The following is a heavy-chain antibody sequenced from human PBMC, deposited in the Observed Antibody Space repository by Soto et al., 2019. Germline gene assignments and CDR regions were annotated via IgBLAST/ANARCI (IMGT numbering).Heavy chain of an antibody. CDR3: AKNADDYIWGSYRSLSDY. J-gene: IGHJ4*02. CDR2: ISGSGGST. V-gene: IGHV3-23*01. CDR1: GFTFTRYA. Sequence: GGSLRLSCAASGFTFTRYAMSWVRQAPGKGLEWVSGISGSGGSTYYADSVKGRFTISRDNSKNTLSLQMNSLRAEDTAVYYCAKNADDYIWGSYRSLSDYWGQGTLVTVSS. D-gene: IGHD3-16*02.